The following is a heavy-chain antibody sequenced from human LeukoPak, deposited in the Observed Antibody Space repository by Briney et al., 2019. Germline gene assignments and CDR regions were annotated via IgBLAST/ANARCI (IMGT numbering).Heavy chain of an antibody. V-gene: IGHV3-30-3*01. CDR3: ARDYGGSSGYYYGMDV. CDR1: GFTFSSFA. D-gene: IGHD4-23*01. J-gene: IGHJ6*02. CDR2: ISYDGTLK. Sequence: GGSLRLSCAASGFTFSSFAVHWVSQAPGKGLHWVALISYDGTLKYYADSVRGRFTISRDNSKNTLYLQMNSLRTDDTALYYCARDYGGSSGYYYGMDVWGQGTTVTVSS.